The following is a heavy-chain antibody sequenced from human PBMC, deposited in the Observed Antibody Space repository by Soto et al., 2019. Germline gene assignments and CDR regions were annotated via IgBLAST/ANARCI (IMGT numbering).Heavy chain of an antibody. CDR3: ARDFPEGGLWIGAASNYYGMDV. CDR1: GYTYTSYA. J-gene: IGHJ6*02. CDR2: INAGNGNT. V-gene: IGHV1-3*01. Sequence: QVQLVQSGAEVKKPGASVKVSCKASGYTYTSYAMHWVRQAPGQRLEWMGWINAGNGNTKYSQKFQGRVTITRDTSASTAYMELSSLRSEDTAVYYCARDFPEGGLWIGAASNYYGMDVWGQGTTVTVSS. D-gene: IGHD3-10*01.